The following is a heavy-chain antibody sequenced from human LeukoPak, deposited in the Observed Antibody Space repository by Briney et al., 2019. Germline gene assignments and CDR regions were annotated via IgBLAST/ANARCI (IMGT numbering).Heavy chain of an antibody. CDR1: GFTFSSSD. CDR2: ISYGGSNR. CDR3: AKDLQGHYALDY. J-gene: IGHJ4*02. V-gene: IGHV3-30*18. Sequence: GESLRLSCAASGFTFSSSDLHWVRRAPGKGLEWVAVISYGGSNRYYADSVKGRSTISRDNSKNTLYLQMNSLRTEDTAVYYCAKDLQGHYALDYWGQGTLVTVSS. D-gene: IGHD2-2*01.